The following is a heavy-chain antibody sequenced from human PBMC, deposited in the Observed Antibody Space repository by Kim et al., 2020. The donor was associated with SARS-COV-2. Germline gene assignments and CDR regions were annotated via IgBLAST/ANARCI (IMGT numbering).Heavy chain of an antibody. J-gene: IGHJ4*02. D-gene: IGHD3-10*01. V-gene: IGHV3-23*01. CDR3: AKPVYGSTRYHFDY. Sequence: YADSVKGRLTISRDFSTNTLYLQMDSLRGDDTAVYFCAKPVYGSTRYHFDYWGQGALVTVSS.